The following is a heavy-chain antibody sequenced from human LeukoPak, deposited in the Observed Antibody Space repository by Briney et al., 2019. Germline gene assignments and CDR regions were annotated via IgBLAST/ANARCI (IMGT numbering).Heavy chain of an antibody. D-gene: IGHD3-22*01. CDR1: GFTVSSNY. CDR2: IYSGGST. J-gene: IGHJ4*02. V-gene: IGHV3-53*01. CDR3: ARGSSGYPRYFDY. Sequence: GGSLRLSCAASGFTVSSNYMSWVRQAPGKGLEWVSVIYSGGSTYYADSVKGRFTISSDNSKNTLYLQMNSLRAEDTAVYYCARGSSGYPRYFDYWGQGTLVTVSS.